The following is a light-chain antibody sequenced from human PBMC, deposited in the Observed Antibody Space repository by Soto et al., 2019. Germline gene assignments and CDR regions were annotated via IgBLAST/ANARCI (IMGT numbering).Light chain of an antibody. CDR3: QQYYSTPWT. V-gene: IGKV4-1*01. Sequence: DIVMTQSPDSLAVSLGERATINCKSSQSVLYSSNNKNHLAWYQQKSGQPPKLLIYWASTRESGVPDRFRGSGSGTDFTLTISSLQAEDVAVYYCQQYYSTPWTFGQVTKVEIK. CDR1: QSVLYSSNNKNH. J-gene: IGKJ1*01. CDR2: WAS.